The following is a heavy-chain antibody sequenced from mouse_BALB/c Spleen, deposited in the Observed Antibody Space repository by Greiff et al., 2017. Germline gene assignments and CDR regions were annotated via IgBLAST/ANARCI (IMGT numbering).Heavy chain of an antibody. J-gene: IGHJ2*01. CDR2: ISSGGGST. CDR1: GFAFSSYD. Sequence: EVQLVESGGGLVKPGGSLKLSCAASGFAFSSYDMSWVRQTPEKRLEWVAYISSGGGSTYYPDTVKGRFTISRDNAKNTLYLQMSSLKSEDTAMYYCARHGGTGYFDYWGQGTTLTVSS. CDR3: ARHGGTGYFDY. D-gene: IGHD1-1*02. V-gene: IGHV5-12-1*01.